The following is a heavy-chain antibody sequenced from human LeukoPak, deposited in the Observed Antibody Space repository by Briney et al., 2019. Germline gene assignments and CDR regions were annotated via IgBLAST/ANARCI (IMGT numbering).Heavy chain of an antibody. J-gene: IGHJ3*02. D-gene: IGHD3-22*01. Sequence: GGSLRLSCAPSGFTFSSYSMNWVRQAPGKGLEWVSYIRNSSSTIYYADSVKGRFTISRDNAKNSLYLQLNSLRDEDTAVYYCARAATYYYDSSGYYPYAFDIWGQGTMVTVSS. CDR3: ARAATYYYDSSGYYPYAFDI. CDR2: IRNSSSTI. CDR1: GFTFSSYS. V-gene: IGHV3-48*02.